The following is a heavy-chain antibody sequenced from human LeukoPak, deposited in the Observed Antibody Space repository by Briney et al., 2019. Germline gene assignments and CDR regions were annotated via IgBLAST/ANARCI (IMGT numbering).Heavy chain of an antibody. CDR2: INPSGGTT. D-gene: IGHD3-22*01. CDR1: GYTFTGYY. CDR3: AIDSTPYYYESIGYYQLEY. V-gene: IGHV1-46*01. J-gene: IGHJ4*02. Sequence: ASVKLSCKASGYTFTGYYIHWVRQAPGQGLEWMGIINPSGGTTSNAQKFQGRVTMNRDTSTSTVYMELSSLRSEDTAVYYCAIDSTPYYYESIGYYQLEYWGQGTLVTVSS.